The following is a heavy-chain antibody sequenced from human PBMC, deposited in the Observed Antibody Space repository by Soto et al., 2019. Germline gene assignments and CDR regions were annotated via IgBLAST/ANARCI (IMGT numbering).Heavy chain of an antibody. CDR1: SGSFSGYY. J-gene: IGHJ6*02. CDR3: ARPIVVAPVYYAIDV. D-gene: IGHD3-22*01. V-gene: IGHV4-34*01. Sequence: SETLSLTCAVYSGSFSGYYWTWIRQSPGKGLEWIGEINHGGSTSYNPSLESRVTMSVDRSKNQFSLKLSSVTAADTAVYYCARPIVVAPVYYAIDVWGQGTTVTVSS. CDR2: INHGGST.